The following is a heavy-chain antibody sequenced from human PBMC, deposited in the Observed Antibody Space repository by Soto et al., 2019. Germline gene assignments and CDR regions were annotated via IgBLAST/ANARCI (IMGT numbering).Heavy chain of an antibody. CDR3: AREGNLGRWLQPLDF. Sequence: SETLSLTCTVCGDSISAYSWSWVRPPPGKGLEWIGNIHYNGNTKYNPSLKSRVSMSVDTSKNQFSLRLISVTAADTAKYFCAREGNLGRWLQPLDFWGQGTLVTVS. CDR1: GDSISAYS. J-gene: IGHJ4*02. V-gene: IGHV4-59*01. D-gene: IGHD5-12*01. CDR2: IHYNGNT.